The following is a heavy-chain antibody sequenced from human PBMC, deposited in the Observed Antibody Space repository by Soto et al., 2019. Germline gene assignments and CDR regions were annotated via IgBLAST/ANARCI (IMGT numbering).Heavy chain of an antibody. Sequence: VQLVESGGGLVKPGGSLRLSCAASGFTFSDYYMTWIRQAPGSGLEWVAHINQDGNQKYYVDSAKGRFTISRDNAKTSLYLQMNSLRDEDTAVFYCVSWADAADEDFFHHWGQGTLVTVSS. D-gene: IGHD3-16*01. CDR3: VSWADAADEDFFHH. V-gene: IGHV3-7*01. CDR1: GFTFSDYY. CDR2: INQDGNQK. J-gene: IGHJ1*01.